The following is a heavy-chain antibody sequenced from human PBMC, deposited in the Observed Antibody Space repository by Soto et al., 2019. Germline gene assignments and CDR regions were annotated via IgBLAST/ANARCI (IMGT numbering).Heavy chain of an antibody. CDR2: ISSNSNYK. CDR1: GYTVGEDK. Sequence: GGPMRRWLADSGYTVGEDKMGGIRRARGKGLEWISYISSNSNYKNHAYSVRGRFTISRDNAKNSLYLQMNGLRAEDTAVYYCARATGYYHPRGSDSWDQAALVSV. J-gene: IGHJ4*02. V-gene: IGHV3-11*06. CDR3: ARATGYYHPRGSDS. D-gene: IGHD3-10*01.